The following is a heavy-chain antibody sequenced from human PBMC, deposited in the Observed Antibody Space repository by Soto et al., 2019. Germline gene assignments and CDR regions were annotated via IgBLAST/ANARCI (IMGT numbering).Heavy chain of an antibody. J-gene: IGHJ4*02. V-gene: IGHV1-46*03. CDR1: GYTFTSHY. Sequence: QVQLVQSGAEVKKPGAAVEVSCKASGYTFTSHYVHWVRQAPGQGLEWMGLINANSGTTSYAQKFQGRVTMTRDTSTSTVYMELSSLRFEDTAVYYCARDRNLATSAWARDYWGQGTLVTVSS. CDR2: INANSGTT. CDR3: ARDRNLATSAWARDY. D-gene: IGHD6-19*01.